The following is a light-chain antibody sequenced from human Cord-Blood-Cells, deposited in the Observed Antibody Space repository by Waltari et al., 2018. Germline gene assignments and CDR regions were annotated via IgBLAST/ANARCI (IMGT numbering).Light chain of an antibody. V-gene: IGKV4-1*01. CDR3: QQYYSTPYT. J-gene: IGKJ2*01. CDR1: QSVLYSSNNKNY. Sequence: DIVMTQSPEPLAVSLGERDTINCKSSQSVLYSSNNKNYLAWYQKKPGQPPKLLIYWASTRESGVPDRFSGSGSGTDFTLTISSLQAEDVAVYYCQQYYSTPYTFGQGTKLEIK. CDR2: WAS.